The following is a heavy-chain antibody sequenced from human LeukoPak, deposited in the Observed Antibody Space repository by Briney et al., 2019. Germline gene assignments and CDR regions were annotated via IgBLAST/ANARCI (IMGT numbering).Heavy chain of an antibody. CDR3: AKEGLDSSGSPWYFDY. J-gene: IGHJ4*02. CDR1: GFTFSSYA. V-gene: IGHV3-23*01. D-gene: IGHD3-22*01. Sequence: GGSLRLSCAASGFTFSSYAMSWVRQAPGKGLGWVSAISGSGGSTYYADSVKGRFTISRDNSKNTLYLQMNSLRAEDTAVYYCAKEGLDSSGSPWYFDYWGQGTLVTVSS. CDR2: ISGSGGST.